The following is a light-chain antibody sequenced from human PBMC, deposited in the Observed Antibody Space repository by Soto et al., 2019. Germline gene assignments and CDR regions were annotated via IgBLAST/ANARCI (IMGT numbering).Light chain of an antibody. CDR1: QSLLHSNGYNY. V-gene: IGKV2-28*01. J-gene: IGKJ4*01. CDR2: FGS. CDR3: MQALQTPS. Sequence: DTVMTQSPLSLSVTPGEPASISCRSSQSLLHSNGYNYLDWYLQKPGQSPQLLIYFGSFRAAGVPDRFSGSGSGTDFTLKISRVEAADVGVYYCMQALQTPSFGGGTKVEIK.